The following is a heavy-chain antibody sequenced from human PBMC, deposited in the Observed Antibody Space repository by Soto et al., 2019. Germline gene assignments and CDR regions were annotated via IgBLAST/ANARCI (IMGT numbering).Heavy chain of an antibody. D-gene: IGHD6-13*01. CDR1: GFTFGSTS. CDR3: ARQPRPATGNSYYSGLDV. V-gene: IGHV3-48*02. Sequence: GGSLRLSCAVSGFTFGSTSMTWVRQAPGKGLEWISYISKSSSTRYYADSVRGRFTISRDNAKNELYLQMNSLRDEDTAVYYCARQPRPATGNSYYSGLDVWGLGTTVTVSS. CDR2: ISKSSSTR. J-gene: IGHJ6*02.